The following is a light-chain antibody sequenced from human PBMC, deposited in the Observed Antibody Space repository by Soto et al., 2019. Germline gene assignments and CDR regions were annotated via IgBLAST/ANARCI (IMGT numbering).Light chain of an antibody. Sequence: QSALTQPASVSGSPGQSITISCTGTSSDVGSYNLVSWYQQHPGKAPKLMIYEVNKRPSGVSNRFSGSKSGNTASLTISGLQAEDEADYYCCSYAGRSTHVVFGGGTKRTVL. CDR2: EVN. J-gene: IGLJ2*01. CDR3: CSYAGRSTHVV. V-gene: IGLV2-23*02. CDR1: SSDVGSYNL.